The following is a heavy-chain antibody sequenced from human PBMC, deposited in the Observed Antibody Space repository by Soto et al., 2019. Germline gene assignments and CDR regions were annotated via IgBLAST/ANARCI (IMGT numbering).Heavy chain of an antibody. CDR2: ISSSSSTI. J-gene: IGHJ4*02. CDR3: ARANYYGSPGDFDY. CDR1: GFTFSSYS. D-gene: IGHD3-10*01. Sequence: GGSLRLSCAASGFTFSSYSMNWVRQAPGKGLEWVSYISSSSSTIYYADSVRGRFTISRDNAKNSLYLQMNSLRAEDTAVYYCARANYYGSPGDFDYWGQGTLVTVSS. V-gene: IGHV3-48*01.